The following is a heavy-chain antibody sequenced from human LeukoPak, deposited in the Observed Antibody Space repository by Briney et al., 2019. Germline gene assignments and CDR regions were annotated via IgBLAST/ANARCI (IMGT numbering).Heavy chain of an antibody. CDR2: IKEDGSAE. CDR3: ARDAGYYVHDL. D-gene: IGHD3-10*02. J-gene: IGHJ5*02. V-gene: IGHV3-7*01. Sequence: PGGSLRLSCAASGFTFSSHWMGWVRQAPGKGLEWVANIKEDGSAEHYVDSVRGRFTISRDNAKNSLYLQMNSLRAEDTAVYYCARDAGYYVHDLWDQGTLVTVSS. CDR1: GFTFSSHW.